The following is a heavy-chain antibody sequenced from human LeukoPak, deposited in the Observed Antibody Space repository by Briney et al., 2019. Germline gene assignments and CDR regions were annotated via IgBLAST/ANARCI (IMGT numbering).Heavy chain of an antibody. V-gene: IGHV3-7*01. CDR3: ATSGGY. CDR1: GFTFSAYW. J-gene: IGHJ4*02. D-gene: IGHD3-16*01. CDR2: IKGDGSET. Sequence: GGSLRLSCAATGFTFSAYWMKWVRQAAGKGLVWVATIKGDGSETHYETSVKGRFTISRDNAKRSLYLQMTSLSVEDTAMYYCATSGGYWGQGTLVTVSS.